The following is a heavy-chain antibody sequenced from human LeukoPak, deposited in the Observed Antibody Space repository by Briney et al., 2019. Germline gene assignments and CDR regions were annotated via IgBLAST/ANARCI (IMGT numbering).Heavy chain of an antibody. CDR3: ASGPRTNWARFDQ. CDR1: GVSISSYY. V-gene: IGHV4-59*01. CDR2: IYHSGST. Sequence: SETLSLACTVSGVSISSYYWSWIRQPPGKGLEWIGYIYHSGSTNYNPSLKGRVTISVDTSKNQFSLKLSSVTAADTAVYYCASGPRTNWARFDQWGQGTQVSVSS. D-gene: IGHD1-1*01. J-gene: IGHJ4*02.